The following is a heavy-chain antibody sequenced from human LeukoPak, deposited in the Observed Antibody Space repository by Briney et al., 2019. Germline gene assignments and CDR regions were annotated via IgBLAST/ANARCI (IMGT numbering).Heavy chain of an antibody. CDR2: IYPSGST. Sequence: PSETLSLTCTVSDGSISTDYWSWIRQPAGKGLEWIGRIYPSGSTNYNPSLKSRATMSVDTSKNQFSLSLSSVTAADTAVYYCARGYSYFDYWGQGTLVTVSS. CDR3: ARGYSYFDY. D-gene: IGHD3-16*02. CDR1: DGSISTDY. J-gene: IGHJ4*02. V-gene: IGHV4-4*07.